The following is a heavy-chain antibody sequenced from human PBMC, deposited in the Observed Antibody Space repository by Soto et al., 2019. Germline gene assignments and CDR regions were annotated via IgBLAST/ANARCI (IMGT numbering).Heavy chain of an antibody. Sequence: PSETLSLTCTVSGGSISSGGYYWSWIRQHPGKGLEWIGYIYYSGSTYYNPSLKSRVTISVDTSKNQFSLKLSSVTAADTAVYYCARAKRGYSPLFHYWGQGTLVTVSS. CDR2: IYYSGST. J-gene: IGHJ4*02. CDR3: ARAKRGYSPLFHY. CDR1: GGSISSGGYY. D-gene: IGHD5-18*01. V-gene: IGHV4-31*03.